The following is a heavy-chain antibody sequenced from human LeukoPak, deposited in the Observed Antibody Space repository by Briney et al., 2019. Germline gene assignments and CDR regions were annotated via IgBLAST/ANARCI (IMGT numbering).Heavy chain of an antibody. CDR1: GFTFSSYG. D-gene: IGHD6-19*01. J-gene: IGHJ4*02. Sequence: GGTLRLSCAASGFTFSSYGMSWVRQAPGKGLEWVSSISSSSSYIYYADSVKGRFTISRDNAKNSLYLQMNSLRAEDTAVYYCASSGWYPGPYYFDYWGQGTLVTVSS. CDR3: ASSGWYPGPYYFDY. CDR2: ISSSSSYI. V-gene: IGHV3-21*01.